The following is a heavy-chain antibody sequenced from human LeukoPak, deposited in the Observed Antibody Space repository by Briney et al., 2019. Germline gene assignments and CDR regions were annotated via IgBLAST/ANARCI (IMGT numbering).Heavy chain of an antibody. V-gene: IGHV4-59*12. CDR3: ACITMSPYYFDY. CDR1: GGSINDYY. CDR2: IYYTGRT. J-gene: IGHJ4*02. D-gene: IGHD3-10*02. Sequence: SETLSLTCTVSGGSINDYYWSWIRQSPGKGLEWIGYIYYTGRTKYNPSVQSRATISVDTSKNQFSLKLSSVTAADTAVYYCACITMSPYYFDYWGQGTLVTVSS.